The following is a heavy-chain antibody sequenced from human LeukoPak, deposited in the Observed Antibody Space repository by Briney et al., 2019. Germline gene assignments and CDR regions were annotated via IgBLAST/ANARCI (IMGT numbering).Heavy chain of an antibody. J-gene: IGHJ3*02. CDR2: IYYSGST. D-gene: IGHD6-6*01. CDR1: GGSISSGGYS. Sequence: SQTLSLTCAVSGGSISSGGYSWSWIRQPPGKGLEWIGYIYYSGSTYYNPSLKSRVTISVDRSKNQFSLKLSSVTAADTAVYYCARGASSIGAFDIWGQGTMVTVSS. V-gene: IGHV4-30-2*01. CDR3: ARGASSIGAFDI.